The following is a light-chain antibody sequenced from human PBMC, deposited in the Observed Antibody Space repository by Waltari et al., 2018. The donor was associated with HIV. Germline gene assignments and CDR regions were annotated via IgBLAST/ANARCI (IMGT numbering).Light chain of an antibody. J-gene: IGKJ2*03. CDR3: QQYDTSLGS. V-gene: IGKV3-20*01. CDR2: GAS. CDR1: QSVSSSF. Sequence: EVVLTQSPGTLSLSPGERATLSCRARQSVSSSFLAWYQQKPGQAPRLLIYGASNRATGIPERFSGSGSGTDFTLTINRLEPEDFAVYYCQQYDTSLGSFGQGTKLEIK.